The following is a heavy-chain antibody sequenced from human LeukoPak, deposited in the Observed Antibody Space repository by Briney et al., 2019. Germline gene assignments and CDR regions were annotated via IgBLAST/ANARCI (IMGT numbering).Heavy chain of an antibody. CDR2: ISSSSSYI. J-gene: IGHJ5*02. D-gene: IGHD3-9*01. CDR3: ARDSRQYYDILTGCHRNWFDP. Sequence: GGSLRLSCAASGFTFRNYAMSWVRQAPGKGLEWVSSISSSSSYIYYADSVKGRFTISRDNAKNSLYLQMNSLRAEDTAVYYCARDSRQYYDILTGCHRNWFDPWGQGTLVTVSS. CDR1: GFTFRNYA. V-gene: IGHV3-21*01.